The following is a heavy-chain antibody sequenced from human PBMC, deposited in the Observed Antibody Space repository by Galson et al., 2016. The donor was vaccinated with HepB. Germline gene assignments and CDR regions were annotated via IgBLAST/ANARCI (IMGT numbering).Heavy chain of an antibody. CDR1: GFTFNNAW. V-gene: IGHV3-21*01. CDR2: ITNSGSHV. D-gene: IGHD6-13*01. Sequence: SLRLSCAVSGFTFNNAWMNWVRQAPGKGLEWVSSITNSGSHVYLADSIKGRFTISRDNAKNLLYLQMTSLRADDTAVYFCARTQQVAHFDFWGQGTLVTVSS. J-gene: IGHJ4*01. CDR3: ARTQQVAHFDF.